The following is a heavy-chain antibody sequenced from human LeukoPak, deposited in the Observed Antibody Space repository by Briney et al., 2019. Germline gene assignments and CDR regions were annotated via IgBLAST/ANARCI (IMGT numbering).Heavy chain of an antibody. J-gene: IGHJ6*02. Sequence: SETLSLTCTVSGASISNYYWGWIRQPPGKGLEWIGSIFYSGSTYYNPSLKSRVTISVDTSKNQFSLKLSSVTAADTAVYYCGRHQTMYYGMDVWGQGTTVTVSS. D-gene: IGHD4/OR15-4a*01. CDR1: GASISNYY. CDR2: IFYSGST. CDR3: GRHQTMYYGMDV. V-gene: IGHV4-39*01.